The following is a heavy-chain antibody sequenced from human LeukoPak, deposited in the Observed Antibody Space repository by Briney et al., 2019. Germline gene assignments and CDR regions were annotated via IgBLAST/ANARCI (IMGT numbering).Heavy chain of an antibody. Sequence: GGSLRLSCAASGFTFSSYSMNWVRQAPGKGLELVSSISTSSSYIYYADSVKGRFTISRDNAKYSLYLQMNSLRAEDTAVYYCARDRNSGYSGYAFDCWGQGTLVTVSS. J-gene: IGHJ4*02. CDR3: ARDRNSGYSGYAFDC. V-gene: IGHV3-21*01. D-gene: IGHD5-12*01. CDR2: ISTSSSYI. CDR1: GFTFSSYS.